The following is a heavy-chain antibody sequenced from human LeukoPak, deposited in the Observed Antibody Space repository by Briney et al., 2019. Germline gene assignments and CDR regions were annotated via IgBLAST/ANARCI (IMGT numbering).Heavy chain of an antibody. Sequence: PGGSLRLSCAASGFTFSSYGMHWVRQAPGKGLEWVAFIHYDGSNKYYADSVRGRYTISRDNSKNTLYLQMNSLRVEDTAVYYCAKNYGSGKFYYYYYYMDVWGKGTTVTISS. V-gene: IGHV3-30*02. CDR3: AKNYGSGKFYYYYYYMDV. D-gene: IGHD3-10*01. CDR2: IHYDGSNK. J-gene: IGHJ6*03. CDR1: GFTFSSYG.